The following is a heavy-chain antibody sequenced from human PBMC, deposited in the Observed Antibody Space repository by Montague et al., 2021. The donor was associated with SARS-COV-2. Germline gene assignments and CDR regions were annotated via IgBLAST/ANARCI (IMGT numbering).Heavy chain of an antibody. CDR3: ARAAMIRGVFTSWLDR. V-gene: IGHV4-39*01. CDR2: GHT. J-gene: IGHJ5*02. Sequence: GHTYYIPSLKIRFTISVDTSKNQLSLRLTSVPASDTAIYYCARAAMIRGVFTSWLDRWGQGTLVTVSS. D-gene: IGHD3-10*01.